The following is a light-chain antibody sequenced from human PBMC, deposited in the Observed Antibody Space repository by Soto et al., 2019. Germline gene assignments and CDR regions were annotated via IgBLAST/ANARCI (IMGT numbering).Light chain of an antibody. J-gene: IGKJ5*01. CDR2: GAS. CDR3: QQYGSSPRT. CDR1: QSVSSSY. Sequence: EIVLTQSPGTLSLSPGERATLSCRASQSVSSSYLAWYQQKPGQAPRLLIYGASSRATDIPDRFSGSGSGTDFTLTISRLEPEDFVVYYCQQYGSSPRTFGQGTRLEIK. V-gene: IGKV3-20*01.